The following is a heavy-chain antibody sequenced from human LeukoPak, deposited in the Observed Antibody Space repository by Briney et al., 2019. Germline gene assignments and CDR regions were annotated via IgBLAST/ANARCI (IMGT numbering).Heavy chain of an antibody. CDR2: ISSSSTI. Sequence: GGSLRLSCAASGFTFSDYYMSWIRQAPGKGLEWVSYISSSSTIYYADSVKGRFTISRDNAKNSLYLQMSSLRAEDTALYYCAKGVATMSNYFDYWGQGTLVTVSS. CDR1: GFTFSDYY. J-gene: IGHJ4*02. D-gene: IGHD5-24*01. CDR3: AKGVATMSNYFDY. V-gene: IGHV3-69-1*01.